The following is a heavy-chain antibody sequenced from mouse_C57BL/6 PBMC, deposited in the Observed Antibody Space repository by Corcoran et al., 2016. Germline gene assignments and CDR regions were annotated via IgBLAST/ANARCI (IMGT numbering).Heavy chain of an antibody. V-gene: IGHV9-3*01. Sequence: QIQLGQSGPELKKPGETVKISCKATGYAFTTYGISWVKQAPGKGLRWMGWINTYSGVPTYADDFKGRFAFSLETSASTAYLQINNLKNEDTATYFCARASAGYDWFAYWGQGTLVTVSA. CDR3: ARASAGYDWFAY. J-gene: IGHJ3*01. CDR1: GYAFTTYG. D-gene: IGHD3-2*02. CDR2: INTYSGVP.